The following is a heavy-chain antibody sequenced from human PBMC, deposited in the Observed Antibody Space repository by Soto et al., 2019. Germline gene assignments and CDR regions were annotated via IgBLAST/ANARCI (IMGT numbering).Heavy chain of an antibody. CDR2: IDPSDSYT. D-gene: IGHD4-17*01. J-gene: IGHJ5*02. Sequence: GESLKISCKGSGYSFTSYWISWVRQMPGKGLEWMGRIDPSDSYTNYSPSFQGHVTISADKSISTAYLQWSSLKASDTAMYYFARRDYGDYVPNWFAPWGQGTLVTVSS. V-gene: IGHV5-10-1*01. CDR1: GYSFTSYW. CDR3: ARRDYGDYVPNWFAP.